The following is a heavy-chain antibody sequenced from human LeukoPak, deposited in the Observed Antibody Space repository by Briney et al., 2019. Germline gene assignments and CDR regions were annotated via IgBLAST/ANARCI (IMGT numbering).Heavy chain of an antibody. CDR2: INPNSGGT. J-gene: IGHJ6*03. D-gene: IGHD2-2*01. CDR3: AREKVPAAIGYYYYYMDV. Sequence: VASVKVSCKASGYTFTGYYIHWVRQAPGQGLEWMGWINPNSGGTSYAQKFQGRVTMTRDTSISTAYMELSRLRSDDTAVYYCAREKVPAAIGYYYYYMDVWGKGTTVTVSS. V-gene: IGHV1-2*02. CDR1: GYTFTGYY.